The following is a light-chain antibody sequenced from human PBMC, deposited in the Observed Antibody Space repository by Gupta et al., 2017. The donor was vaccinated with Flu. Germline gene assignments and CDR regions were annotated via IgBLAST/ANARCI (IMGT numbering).Light chain of an antibody. CDR2: HVN. V-gene: IGLV2-11*01. J-gene: IGLJ2*01. Sequence: SALTQPRSVSGSPGQSVTMSCTGAASDVDDFDSVSWYHQRPGKAPQLIISHVNQRPAGVTHRFSASKSAYTASLTISGLQPDDEGDYYCCSFGGSGTWIFGAGTKVTVL. CDR3: CSFGGSGTWI. CDR1: ASDVDDFDS.